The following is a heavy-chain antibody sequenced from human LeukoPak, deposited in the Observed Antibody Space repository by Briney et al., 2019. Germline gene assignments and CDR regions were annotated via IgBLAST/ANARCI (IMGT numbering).Heavy chain of an antibody. CDR2: ISSSSGSI. V-gene: IGHV3-48*01. J-gene: IGHJ4*02. CDR1: GFTFSSYA. Sequence: GGSLRLSCAASGFTFSSYAMSWVRQAPGKGLEWVSYISSSSGSIYYADSVKGRFTISRDNAKNSLYLQMNSLRAEDTAVYYCARLFSTVVTYFDYWGQGTLVTVSS. D-gene: IGHD4-23*01. CDR3: ARLFSTVVTYFDY.